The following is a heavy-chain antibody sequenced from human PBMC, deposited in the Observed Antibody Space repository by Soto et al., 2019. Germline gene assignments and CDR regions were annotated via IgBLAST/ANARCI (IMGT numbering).Heavy chain of an antibody. D-gene: IGHD6-19*01. CDR3: ARKNFSGGLYYYYYGMDV. V-gene: IGHV1-8*01. CDR2: MNPNSGNT. CDR1: GYTLTSYD. J-gene: IGHJ6*02. Sequence: ASVKVSCKASGYTLTSYDINWVRQETGQGLEWMGWMNPNSGNTGYAQKFQGRVTMTRNTSISTAYMELSSLRSEDTAVYYCARKNFSGGLYYYYYGMDVWGQGTTVTVSS.